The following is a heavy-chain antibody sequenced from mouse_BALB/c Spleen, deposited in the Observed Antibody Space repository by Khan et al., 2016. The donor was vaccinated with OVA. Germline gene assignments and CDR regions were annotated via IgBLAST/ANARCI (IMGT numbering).Heavy chain of an antibody. CDR2: IYPGNGYT. V-gene: IGHV1S134*01. D-gene: IGHD2-12*01. Sequence: EVQLQESGAELGRPGSSVKLSCKTSGSTFTSFGIKWVKQRPGQGLQWIGYIYPGNGYTEYNEKFQGKAILTSDTYSSTAYMQLIILTSEDSAIYFCTTAYYRYYFDDWGQGTTLTVSS. CDR3: TTAYYRYYFDD. J-gene: IGHJ2*01. CDR1: GSTFTSFG.